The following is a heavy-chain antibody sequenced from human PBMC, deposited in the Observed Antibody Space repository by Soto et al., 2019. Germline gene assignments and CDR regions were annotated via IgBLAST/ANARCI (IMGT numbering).Heavy chain of an antibody. CDR3: ARLWGYYNDY. Sequence: WLRKPPGKGLEWIGYIYYSGSTNYNPSLKSRVTISVDTSKNQFSLKLSSVTAADTAVYYCARLWGYYNDYWGQGTLVTVS. J-gene: IGHJ4*02. V-gene: IGHV4-59*08. CDR2: IYYSGST. D-gene: IGHD3-22*01.